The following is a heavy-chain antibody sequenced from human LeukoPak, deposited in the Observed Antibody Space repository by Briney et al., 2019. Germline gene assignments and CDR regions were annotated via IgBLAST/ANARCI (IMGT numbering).Heavy chain of an antibody. CDR1: GGSISSYY. V-gene: IGHV4-59*01. CDR3: ARGGTTVTPGLLWFDP. J-gene: IGHJ5*02. D-gene: IGHD4-17*01. Sequence: SETLSLTCSVSGGSISSYYWSCIRQPPGKGLEWIGYIYYSGSTKYNPSLKSRVTISVDTSKNQFSLKLSSVTAADTAVYYCARGGTTVTPGLLWFDPWGQGTLVTVSS. CDR2: IYYSGST.